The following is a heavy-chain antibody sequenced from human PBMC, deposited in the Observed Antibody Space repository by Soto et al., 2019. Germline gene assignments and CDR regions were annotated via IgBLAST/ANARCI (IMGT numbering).Heavy chain of an antibody. J-gene: IGHJ5*02. V-gene: IGHV4-30-2*01. CDR2: IYHSGST. CDR3: ARDLRDTMILDP. D-gene: IGHD3-22*01. Sequence: PSETLSLTCAVSGGSISSGGYSWSWIRQPPGKGLEWIGCIYHSGSTYYNPSLKSRVTISVDRSKNQFSLKLSSVTAADTAVYYCARDLRDTMILDPWGQGSLVTVSS. CDR1: GGSISSGGYS.